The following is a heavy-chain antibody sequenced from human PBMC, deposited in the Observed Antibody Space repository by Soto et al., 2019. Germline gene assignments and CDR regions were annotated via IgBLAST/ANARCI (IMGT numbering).Heavy chain of an antibody. V-gene: IGHV1-69*01. CDR1: GGTFSSYA. CDR3: ARAEYYDFWSGYYRRDYYYGMDV. J-gene: IGHJ6*02. Sequence: QVQLVQSGAEVKKPGSSVKVSCKASGGTFSSYAISWVRQAPGQGLEWMGGIIPIFGTANYAQKFQGRVTITADESTRTADMELSSLRSEDTALYYCARAEYYDFWSGYYRRDYYYGMDVWGQGTTVTVSS. CDR2: IIPIFGTA. D-gene: IGHD3-3*01.